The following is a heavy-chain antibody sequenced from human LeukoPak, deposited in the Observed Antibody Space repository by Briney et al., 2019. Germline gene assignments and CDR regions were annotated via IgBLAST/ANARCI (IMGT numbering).Heavy chain of an antibody. Sequence: SETLSLTCTVSGVSISTYYWSWIRQPAGEGLEWIGRIYTSGSTNYNPSLKSRVTMSVDTSKNQFSLKLSSVTAADTAVYYCARTAYCGGDCYSFDYWGQGTLVTVS. CDR1: GVSISTYY. CDR3: ARTAYCGGDCYSFDY. V-gene: IGHV4-4*07. J-gene: IGHJ4*02. CDR2: IYTSGST. D-gene: IGHD2-21*02.